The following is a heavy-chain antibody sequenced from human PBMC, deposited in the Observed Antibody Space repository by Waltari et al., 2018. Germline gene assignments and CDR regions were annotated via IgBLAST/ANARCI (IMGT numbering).Heavy chain of an antibody. V-gene: IGHV1-69*14. J-gene: IGHJ4*02. Sequence: QVPLVQSGAEVKKPGSSVKVSCKASGGTFSTYGFSWVRQAPGQGLEWVGGIIPLSGTTKYAEKFQGRVTITADTSTDTAYMELSSLRSEDTAVYYCATDGRQLVYVDYWGQGTLVTVSS. CDR2: IIPLSGTT. CDR1: GGTFSTYG. D-gene: IGHD6-6*01. CDR3: ATDGRQLVYVDY.